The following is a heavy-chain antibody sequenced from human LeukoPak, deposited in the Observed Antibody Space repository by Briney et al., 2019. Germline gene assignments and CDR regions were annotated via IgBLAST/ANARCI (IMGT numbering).Heavy chain of an antibody. CDR2: INPSGGST. V-gene: IGHV1-46*01. CDR3: ARGTYSSSWSASELDY. CDR1: GYTFTSYY. D-gene: IGHD6-13*01. Sequence: GASVKVSCKASGYTFTSYYMHWVRHAPGQGLEWMGIINPSGGSTSYAQKFQGRVTMTRDTSTSTVYMELSSLRSEGTAVYYCARGTYSSSWSASELDYWGQGTLVTVSS. J-gene: IGHJ4*02.